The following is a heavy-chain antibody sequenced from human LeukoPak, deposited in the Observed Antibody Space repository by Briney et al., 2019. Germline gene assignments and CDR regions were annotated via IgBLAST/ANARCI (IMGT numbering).Heavy chain of an antibody. D-gene: IGHD3-3*01. CDR3: ARYRTITIFGVVIITEYYFDY. V-gene: IGHV4-34*01. CDR1: GGSFSGYY. J-gene: IGHJ4*02. CDR2: INHSGST. Sequence: SETLSLTCAVYGGSFSGYYWSWIRQPPGKGLEWIGEINHSGSTNYNPSLKSRVTISVDTSKNQFSLKLSSVTAADTAVYYCARYRTITIFGVVIITEYYFDYWGQGTLVTVSS.